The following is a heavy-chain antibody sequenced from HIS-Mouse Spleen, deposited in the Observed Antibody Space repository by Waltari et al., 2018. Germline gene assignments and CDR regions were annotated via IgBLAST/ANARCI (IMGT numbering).Heavy chain of an antibody. CDR1: GSTFTGYS. J-gene: IGHJ3*02. Sequence: QVQLVQSGAEVKKPGASVTVSCKVSGSTFTGYSMHSLRQAPGQGLEWMGWINPNSGGTNYAQKFQGRVTMTRDTSISTAYMELSRLRSDDTAVYYCARENALDAFDIWGQGTMVTVSS. CDR2: INPNSGGT. V-gene: IGHV1-2*02. CDR3: ARENALDAFDI.